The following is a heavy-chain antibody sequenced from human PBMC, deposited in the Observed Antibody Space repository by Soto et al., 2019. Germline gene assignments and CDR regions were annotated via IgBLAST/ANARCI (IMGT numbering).Heavy chain of an antibody. V-gene: IGHV3-23*05. Sequence: GGSLRLSCAASGFTFNTYTMNWVRQAPGKGLEWVSTIGTDGSPTYYADSVKGRFTISRDNSRNTLYLQMNSLRAEDTAVYYCLRYFPVSGTRYFDYWGQGTLVTVSS. J-gene: IGHJ4*02. CDR1: GFTFNTYT. CDR3: LRYFPVSGTRYFDY. CDR2: IGTDGSPT. D-gene: IGHD1-26*01.